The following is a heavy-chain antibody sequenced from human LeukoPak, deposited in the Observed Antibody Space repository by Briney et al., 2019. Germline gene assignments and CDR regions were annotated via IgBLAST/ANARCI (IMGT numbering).Heavy chain of an antibody. J-gene: IGHJ4*02. D-gene: IGHD1-26*01. Sequence: GGSLRLSCAASGLTFSSYWMSWVRQAPGKGLEWVANIKQDGSEKIYVDSVKGRFTISRDNAKNSLYLQMNSLRAEDTAVYYCARDLPVVGAPGFDYWGQGTLVTVSS. CDR2: IKQDGSEK. V-gene: IGHV3-7*01. CDR3: ARDLPVVGAPGFDY. CDR1: GLTFSSYW.